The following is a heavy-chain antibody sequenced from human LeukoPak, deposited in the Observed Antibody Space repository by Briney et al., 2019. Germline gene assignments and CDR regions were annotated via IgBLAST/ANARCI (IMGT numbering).Heavy chain of an antibody. CDR3: TSVNYDTSGYYSGAFDY. CDR1: RFTFSGSA. D-gene: IGHD3-22*01. Sequence: PGGSMRLSCAASRFTFSGSAMDWVRQASGKGRGWVGRIRSKANSYATAYAASVKGRFTISRDDSKNTAYLQMNSLKTEDTAVYYCTSVNYDTSGYYSGAFDYWGQGTLVTVSS. J-gene: IGHJ4*02. CDR2: IRSKANSYAT. V-gene: IGHV3-73*01.